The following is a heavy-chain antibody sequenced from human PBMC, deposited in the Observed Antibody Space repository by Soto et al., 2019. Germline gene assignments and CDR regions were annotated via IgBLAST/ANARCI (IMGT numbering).Heavy chain of an antibody. CDR3: ARGQRLYYYDSSGYYYFDY. J-gene: IGHJ4*02. CDR1: GGTFSSYA. V-gene: IGHV1-69*13. D-gene: IGHD3-22*01. Sequence: SVKVSCKASGGTFSSYAISWVRQAPGQGLEWMGGIIPIFGTANYAQKFQGRVTITADESTSTAYMELSSLRSEDTAVYYCARGQRLYYYDSSGYYYFDYWGQGTLVTVSS. CDR2: IIPIFGTA.